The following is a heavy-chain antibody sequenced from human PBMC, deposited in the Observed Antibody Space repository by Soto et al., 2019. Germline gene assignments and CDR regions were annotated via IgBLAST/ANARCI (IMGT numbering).Heavy chain of an antibody. CDR3: ASEGVRDSSTWIFDY. V-gene: IGHV1-69*13. Sequence: ASLKVSCKASGGTFSSYALSWVRQAPGQGLEWMGGIIPIFGTANYAQKFQGRVTITADESTSTAYMELSSLRSEDTAVYYCASEGVRDSSTWIFDYWGQGTLVTVSS. CDR2: IIPIFGTA. CDR1: GGTFSSYA. J-gene: IGHJ4*02. D-gene: IGHD6-13*01.